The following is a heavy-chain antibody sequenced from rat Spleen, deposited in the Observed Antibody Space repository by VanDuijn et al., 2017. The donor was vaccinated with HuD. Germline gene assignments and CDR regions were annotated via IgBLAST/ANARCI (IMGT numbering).Heavy chain of an antibody. V-gene: IGHV5-25*01. Sequence: EVELVESGGGLVQPGRPMKLSCAASGFTFSNFVMAWVRQAPTKGLEWVASISISGGPTYYRDSVKGRFTISRDDAKSTLYLQMDSLRSEDTATDYCTTKADWGQGVMVTVSS. CDR1: GFTFSNFV. CDR2: ISISGGPT. CDR3: TTKAD. J-gene: IGHJ2*01.